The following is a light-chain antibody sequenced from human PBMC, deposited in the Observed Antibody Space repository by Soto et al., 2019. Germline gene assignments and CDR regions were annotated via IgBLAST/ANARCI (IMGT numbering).Light chain of an antibody. CDR2: AAS. CDR3: QQSYSTPHT. V-gene: IGKV1-39*01. J-gene: IGKJ2*01. CDR1: QSISNY. Sequence: DIQMTQSPSSLSASVGDRVTMTCRASQSISNYLNWYQQKPGKAPKLLIYAASSLQSGVPSKFSGSGSGTDFSLTINSLQPEEFATYYGQQSYSTPHTFGQGTKVEIK.